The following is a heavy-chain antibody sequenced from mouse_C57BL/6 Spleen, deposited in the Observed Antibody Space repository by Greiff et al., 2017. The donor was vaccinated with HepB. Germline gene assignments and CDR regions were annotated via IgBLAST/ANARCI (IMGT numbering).Heavy chain of an antibody. Sequence: QVQLQQPGAELVKPGASVKLSCKASGYTFTSYWMHWVKQRPGQGLEWIGMIHPNSCSTNYNEKFKSKATLTVDKSSSTAYMQLSSLTSEDSAVYYCANYYGSSDWYFDVWGTGTTVTVSS. CDR1: GYTFTSYW. CDR3: ANYYGSSDWYFDV. V-gene: IGHV1-64*01. J-gene: IGHJ1*03. CDR2: IHPNSCST. D-gene: IGHD1-1*01.